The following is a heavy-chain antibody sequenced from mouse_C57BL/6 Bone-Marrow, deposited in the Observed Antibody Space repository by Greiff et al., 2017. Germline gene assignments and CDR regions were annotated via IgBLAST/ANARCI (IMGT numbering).Heavy chain of an antibody. J-gene: IGHJ2*01. CDR1: GFNITDYY. V-gene: IGHV14-2*01. CDR2: IDPDDGKT. D-gene: IGHD1-1*01. CDR3: ATYWSPFDY. Sequence: EVQLQQSGAELVKPGASVKLSCTASGFNITDYYMHWVKQRTEQGLEWIGRIDPDDGKTKYAPKFQGKATITADTSSNTAYLQLSSLTSEDAAVYYCATYWSPFDYWGQGTTVTVSA.